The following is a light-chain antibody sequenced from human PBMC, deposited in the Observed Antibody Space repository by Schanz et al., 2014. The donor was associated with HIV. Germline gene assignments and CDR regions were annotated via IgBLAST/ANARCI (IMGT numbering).Light chain of an antibody. J-gene: IGLJ3*02. CDR2: DVN. CDR3: ATWDDSLKVWV. CDR1: SSDVGGYNY. V-gene: IGLV2-8*01. Sequence: QSALTQPPSASGSPGQSVTISCTGTSSDVGGYNYVSWYQQHPGKAPKLMIYDVNNRPSGVPDRFSGSKSGTSASLAISGLQSEDEADYYCATWDDSLKVWVFGGGTKLTVL.